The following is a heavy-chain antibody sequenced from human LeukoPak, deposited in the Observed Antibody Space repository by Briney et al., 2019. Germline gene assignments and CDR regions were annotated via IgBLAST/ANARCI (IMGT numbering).Heavy chain of an antibody. D-gene: IGHD2-2*01. Sequence: PSQTLSLTCTVSGGSISSGDYYWSWIRQPPGKGLEWIGHIYYSGSTYYNPSLKSRVTKSVDTSKNQFSLKLSSVTAADTAVYYCARGLVGVVPAAAPFDYWGQGTLVTVSS. CDR3: ARGLVGVVPAAAPFDY. CDR1: GGSISSGDYY. V-gene: IGHV4-30-4*01. J-gene: IGHJ4*02. CDR2: IYYSGST.